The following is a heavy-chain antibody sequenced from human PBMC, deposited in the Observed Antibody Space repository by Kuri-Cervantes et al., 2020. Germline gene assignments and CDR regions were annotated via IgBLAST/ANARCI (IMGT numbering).Heavy chain of an antibody. D-gene: IGHD2-15*01. CDR3: ARVGSRRGMDV. CDR2: ISWNSGSI. J-gene: IGHJ6*02. Sequence: SLKISCAASGFTVGSNYMSWVRQAPGKGLEWVSGISWNSGSIGYADSVKGRFTISRDNAKNSLYLQMNSLRAEDTALYYCARVGSRRGMDVWGQGTAVTVSS. CDR1: GFTVGSNY. V-gene: IGHV3-9*01.